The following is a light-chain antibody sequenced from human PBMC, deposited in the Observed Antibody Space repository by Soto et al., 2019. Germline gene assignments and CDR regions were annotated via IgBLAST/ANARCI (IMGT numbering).Light chain of an antibody. Sequence: DIQMNQSPSSLSSYIGDRLHITRRASQSISSYLNWYQPKPGKAPKLLIYAASSLQSGVPSRLSGSGSGTDFTLPIRSLQPEDFATYYCQQSYSTLTFGGGTKVDIK. CDR1: QSISSY. V-gene: IGKV1-39*01. CDR2: AAS. J-gene: IGKJ4*01. CDR3: QQSYSTLT.